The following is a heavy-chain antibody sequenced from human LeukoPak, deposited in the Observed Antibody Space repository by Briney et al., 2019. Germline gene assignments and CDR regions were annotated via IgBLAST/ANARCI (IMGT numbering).Heavy chain of an antibody. CDR2: IEPDGSGK. CDR1: GFTFSSYW. Sequence: GGSLRLSCAASGFTFSSYWMSWMRQAPGKGLEWVADIEPDGSGKTYVDSVKGRFTISRDNAQQSLYLQMDTLTAEDTAVYYCVTSWVRQERDFWGQGTLVTVSS. CDR3: VTSWVRQERDF. D-gene: IGHD3-10*01. V-gene: IGHV3-7*01. J-gene: IGHJ4*02.